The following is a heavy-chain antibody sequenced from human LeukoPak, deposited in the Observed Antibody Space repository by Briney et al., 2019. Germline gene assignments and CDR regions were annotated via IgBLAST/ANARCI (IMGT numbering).Heavy chain of an antibody. J-gene: IGHJ3*02. V-gene: IGHV3-74*01. D-gene: IGHD2-21*02. CDR1: GFTVSSNY. CDR2: INSDGSST. Sequence: PGGSLRLSCAASGFTVSSNYMSWVRQAPGKGLVWVSRINSDGSSTSYADSVKGRFTISRDNAKNTLYLQMNSLRAEDTAVYYCARVRAKKIVVVTAIDDDAFDIWGQGTMVTVSS. CDR3: ARVRAKKIVVVTAIDDDAFDI.